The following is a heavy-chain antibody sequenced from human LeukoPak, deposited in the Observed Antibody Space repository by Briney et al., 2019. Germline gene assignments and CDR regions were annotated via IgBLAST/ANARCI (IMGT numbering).Heavy chain of an antibody. CDR2: ISAGGTPV. CDR3: ARDFRSSSWYIGDY. Sequence: PGGSLRLSCAASGFTFSSYSMNWVRLAPGKGLEWISYISAGGTPVYYADSVEGRFTVSRDNEKNSLYLQLNSLRADDTAVYYCARDFRSSSWYIGDYWGQGAQVTFSP. D-gene: IGHD6-13*01. V-gene: IGHV3-48*01. CDR1: GFTFSSYS. J-gene: IGHJ4*02.